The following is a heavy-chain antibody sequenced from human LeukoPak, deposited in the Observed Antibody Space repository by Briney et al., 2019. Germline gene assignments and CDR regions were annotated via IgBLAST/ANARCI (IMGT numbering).Heavy chain of an antibody. D-gene: IGHD3-22*01. CDR1: GFTFSSYW. V-gene: IGHV3-7*01. Sequence: SGGSLRLSCAASGFTFSSYWMSWVRQAPGKGLEWVANIKQDGSEKYYVDSVKGRFTISRDNAKNSLYLQMNSLRAEDTAVYYCARVYYYDSSGSEFDYWGQGTLVTVSS. CDR3: ARVYYYDSSGSEFDY. CDR2: IKQDGSEK. J-gene: IGHJ4*02.